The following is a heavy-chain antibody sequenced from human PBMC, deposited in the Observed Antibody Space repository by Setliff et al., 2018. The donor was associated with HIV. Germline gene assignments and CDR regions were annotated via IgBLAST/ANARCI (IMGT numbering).Heavy chain of an antibody. V-gene: IGHV3-9*01. Sequence: LRLSCAASGFTFDDYGMHWIRQAPGRGLEWVAGINWAGADIDYADSVKGRFIISRVNARNTLYLQMNSLRVEDTALYFCAKAMTPYNELLPGYPLGGNFDSWGQGTLVTVSS. J-gene: IGHJ4*02. CDR2: INWAGADI. CDR3: AKAMTPYNELLPGYPLGGNFDS. D-gene: IGHD3-9*01. CDR1: GFTFDDYG.